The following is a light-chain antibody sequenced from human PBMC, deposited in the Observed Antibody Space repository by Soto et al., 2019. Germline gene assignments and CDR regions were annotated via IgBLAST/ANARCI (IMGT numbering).Light chain of an antibody. CDR1: QSVSSN. CDR2: GAS. V-gene: IGKV3-15*01. CDR3: QQYNNWPMYT. Sequence: EIVMTQSPATLSVSPGERATLSCRASQSVSSNLAWYQQKPGQAPRLLIYGASTRATGIPARLSGSGSGTDFTLTISSLQSEDFAFYYCQQYNNWPMYTFGQGTKLEIK. J-gene: IGKJ2*01.